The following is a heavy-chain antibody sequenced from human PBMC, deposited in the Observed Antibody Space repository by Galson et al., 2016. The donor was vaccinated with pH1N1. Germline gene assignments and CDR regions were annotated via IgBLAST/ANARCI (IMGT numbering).Heavy chain of an antibody. CDR1: GSIFIGHW. Sequence: QSGAEVKKPGESLKISCKGSGSIFIGHWIAWVRQKPGNGLEWMGIIYPGDSDPRYSPSFAGQVTISADKSSNTAYLRWSSLKASDTAMYYCARLAHSSGACYSMGPWGYFDFWGQGTLVAVSS. J-gene: IGHJ4*03. V-gene: IGHV5-51*01. D-gene: IGHD2-21*02. CDR2: IYPGDSDP. CDR3: ARLAHSSGACYSMGPWGYFDF.